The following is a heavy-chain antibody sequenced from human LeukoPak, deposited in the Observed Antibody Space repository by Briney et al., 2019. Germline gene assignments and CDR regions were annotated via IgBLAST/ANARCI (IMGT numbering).Heavy chain of an antibody. V-gene: IGHV4-39*01. J-gene: IGHJ5*02. CDR2: IYYSGST. CDR1: GGSTNSGRYY. Sequence: PSETLSLTCTVSGGSTNSGRYYWGWIRQPPGEGLEWIGTIYYSGSTYYNPSLKSRVTISVDTSKNQFSLRLTSVTAADTAVYYCAREGPDYQHCTTTRCRAGFDWFDPWGQGTLVTVSS. D-gene: IGHD2-2*01. CDR3: AREGPDYQHCTTTRCRAGFDWFDP.